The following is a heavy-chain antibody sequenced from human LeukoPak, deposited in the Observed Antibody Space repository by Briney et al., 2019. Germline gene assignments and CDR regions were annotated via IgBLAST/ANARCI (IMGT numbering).Heavy chain of an antibody. CDR1: GFTFSDYY. D-gene: IGHD3-16*01. CDR2: ISSSGSTI. Sequence: NAGGSLRFSCAASGFTFSDYYMSWIRQAPRKGLEWVSHISSSGSTIDYADSVKGRFTISRDNAKNSLYLQADSLRAEDTAVYYWARPPGKNLLGYWGRGPLVTVSS. CDR3: ARPPGKNLLGY. V-gene: IGHV3-11*04. J-gene: IGHJ4*02.